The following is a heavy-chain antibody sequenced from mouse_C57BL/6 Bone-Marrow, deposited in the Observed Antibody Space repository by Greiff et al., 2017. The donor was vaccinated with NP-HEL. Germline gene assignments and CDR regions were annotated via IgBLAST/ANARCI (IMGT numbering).Heavy chain of an antibody. CDR2: IYPRSGNT. CDR1: GYTFTSYG. D-gene: IGHD1-1*01. CDR3: AREGLLRYSDWYCDD. J-gene: IGHJ1*03. V-gene: IGHV1-81*01. Sequence: QVQLQQSGAELARPGASVKLSCKASGYTFTSYGISWVKQRTGQGLEWIGEIYPRSGNTYYNEKFKGKATLTADKSSSTAYMELRSLTSEDSAVYFCAREGLLRYSDWYCDDWAQGPRSPSPQ.